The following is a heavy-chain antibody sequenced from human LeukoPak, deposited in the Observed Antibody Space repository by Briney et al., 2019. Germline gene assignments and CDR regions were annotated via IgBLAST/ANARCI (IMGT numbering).Heavy chain of an antibody. CDR2: ISGSGGST. J-gene: IGHJ4*02. Sequence: GGTLRLSCAASGFTFSSYGMSWVRQAPGKGLEWVSAISGSGGSTYYADSVKGRFTISRDNSKNTLYLQMNSLRAEDTAVYYCARAIITAANYYFDYWGQGTLVTVSS. D-gene: IGHD6-13*01. CDR1: GFTFSSYG. V-gene: IGHV3-23*01. CDR3: ARAIITAANYYFDY.